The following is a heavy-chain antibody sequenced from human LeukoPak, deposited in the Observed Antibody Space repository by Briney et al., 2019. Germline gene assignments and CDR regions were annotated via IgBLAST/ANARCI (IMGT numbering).Heavy chain of an antibody. Sequence: GGSLRLSCAASGFTFSSYWMNWARQAPGKGLEWVASINHNGNVNYYVDSVKGRFTISRDNSKNTLYLQMNSLRAEDTAVYYCARDSEGDFDYWGQGTLVTVSS. V-gene: IGHV3-7*01. CDR2: INHNGNVN. D-gene: IGHD3-10*01. CDR1: GFTFSSYW. J-gene: IGHJ4*02. CDR3: ARDSEGDFDY.